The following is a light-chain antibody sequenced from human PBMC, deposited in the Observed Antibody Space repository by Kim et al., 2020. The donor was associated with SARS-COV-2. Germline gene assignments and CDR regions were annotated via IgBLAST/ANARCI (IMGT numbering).Light chain of an antibody. CDR2: QNN. J-gene: IGLJ1*01. CDR3: QTWDSSTYV. CDR1: RLGDKY. V-gene: IGLV3-1*01. Sequence: SVSQGQTATITCSGDRLGDKYACWYQQKQGQSPVLVIYQNNKRPSGIPERFSGSNSGNTATLTISGTQAMDEADYYCQTWDSSTYVFGTGTKVTVL.